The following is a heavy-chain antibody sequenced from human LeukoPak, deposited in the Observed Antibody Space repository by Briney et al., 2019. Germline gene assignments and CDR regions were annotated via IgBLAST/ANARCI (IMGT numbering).Heavy chain of an antibody. J-gene: IGHJ4*02. CDR3: AKDLDYDSSGFFDY. CDR2: ISYDGSNK. Sequence: GGSLRLSCAASGFTFSSYGMHWVRQAPGKGLEWVAVISYDGSNKYYADSVKGRFTISRDNSKNTLYLQMNSLRAEDTAVYYCAKDLDYDSSGFFDYWGQGALVTVSS. D-gene: IGHD3-22*01. V-gene: IGHV3-30*18. CDR1: GFTFSSYG.